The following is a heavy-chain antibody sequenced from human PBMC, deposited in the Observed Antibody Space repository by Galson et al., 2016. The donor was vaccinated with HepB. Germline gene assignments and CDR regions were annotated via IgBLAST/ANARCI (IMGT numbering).Heavy chain of an antibody. V-gene: IGHV4-39*02. D-gene: IGHD2-15*01. J-gene: IGHJ6*04. CDR3: ARRCRASGEVLVASSAYYYNGMDV. CDR2: IYYSGRA. Sequence: SETLSLTCTVSGGSISSSNYYWGRICQPPGEGLEWIGNIYYSGRAYYSPSLQSRGTISVDTSKNHFSLKLNSVTAADTAVYHCARRCRASGEVLVASSAYYYNGMDVWGKGTTVTVSS. CDR1: GGSISSSNYY.